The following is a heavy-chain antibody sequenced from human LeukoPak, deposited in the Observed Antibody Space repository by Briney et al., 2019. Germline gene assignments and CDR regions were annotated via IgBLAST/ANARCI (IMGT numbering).Heavy chain of an antibody. Sequence: PGGSLRLCCAASGFTISNYWMTWVRQAPGKGPEWVANIKQDGGKQYYVDSVKGRFTISRDNAKNSLYLQMNSLRAEDTAVYYCARSRRDPYDYDSSGYYVGGTDWFDPWGQGTLVTVSS. CDR3: ARSRRDPYDYDSSGYYVGGTDWFDP. J-gene: IGHJ5*02. D-gene: IGHD3-22*01. CDR2: IKQDGGKQ. CDR1: GFTISNYW. V-gene: IGHV3-7*01.